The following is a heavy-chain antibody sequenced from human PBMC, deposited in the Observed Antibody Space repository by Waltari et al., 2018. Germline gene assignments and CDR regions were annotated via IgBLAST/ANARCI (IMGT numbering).Heavy chain of an antibody. CDR2: IHQSGRT. J-gene: IGHJ4*02. V-gene: IGHV4-4*02. Sequence: QVHLQEAGPGLVQPSGTLSLTCAVPGASASNSYWWSWVRQPPGKGLEWIGQIHQSGRTNYNPSLDSRVIVSMDTSNNQISLKLTSATAADTAVYYCAADRGRGIYFDYWGQGTLVTVSP. CDR3: AADRGRGIYFDY. D-gene: IGHD2-15*01. CDR1: GASASNSYW.